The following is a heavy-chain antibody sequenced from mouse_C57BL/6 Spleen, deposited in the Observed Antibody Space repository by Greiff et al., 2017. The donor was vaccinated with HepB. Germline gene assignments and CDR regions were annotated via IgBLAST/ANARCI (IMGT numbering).Heavy chain of an antibody. V-gene: IGHV14-4*01. CDR2: IDPENGDT. CDR1: GFNIKDDY. Sequence: EVQLQQSGAELVRPGASVKLSCTASGFNIKDDYMHWVKQRPEQGLEWIGWIDPENGDTEYASKFQGKATITADTSSNTAYLQLSSLTSEDTAVYYCTTDDGYSAYWGQGTLVTVSA. CDR3: TTDDGYSAY. D-gene: IGHD2-3*01. J-gene: IGHJ3*01.